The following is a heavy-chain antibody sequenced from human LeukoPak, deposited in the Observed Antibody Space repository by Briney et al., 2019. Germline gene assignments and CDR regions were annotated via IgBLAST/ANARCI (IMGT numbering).Heavy chain of an antibody. CDR2: INHSGST. J-gene: IGHJ5*02. CDR1: GFTFSSYW. CDR3: ARTEDNSKYSSGPHSWFDP. D-gene: IGHD6-19*01. V-gene: IGHV4-34*01. Sequence: PGGSLRLSCAASGFTFSSYWMSWVRQAPGKGLEWIGEINHSGSTNYNPSLKSRVTISVDTSKNQFSLMLSSVTAADTAVYYCARTEDNSKYSSGPHSWFDPWGQGTLVTVSS.